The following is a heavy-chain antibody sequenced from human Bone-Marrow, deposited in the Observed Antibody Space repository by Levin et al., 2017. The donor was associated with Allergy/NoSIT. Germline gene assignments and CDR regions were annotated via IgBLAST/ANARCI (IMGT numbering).Heavy chain of an antibody. CDR1: GYMFTTYA. CDR2: INANNGNP. Sequence: ASVKVSCKASGYMFTTYAINWVRQAPGQGLEWMGLINANNGNPTYAQGSTGRFVFSLDTSVSTAYLQIISLKAEDTAVYYCARGHDFWSGYYSRPDFWGQGTLVTVSS. J-gene: IGHJ4*02. D-gene: IGHD3-3*01. V-gene: IGHV7-4-1*02. CDR3: ARGHDFWSGYYSRPDF.